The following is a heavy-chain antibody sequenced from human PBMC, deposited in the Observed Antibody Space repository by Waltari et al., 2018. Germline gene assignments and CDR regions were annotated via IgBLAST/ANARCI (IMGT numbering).Heavy chain of an antibody. J-gene: IGHJ6*02. CDR1: GFTFSSFP. CDR2: IHIDGIGT. V-gene: IGHV3-74*01. CDR3: ARGAYYGLDV. Sequence: EVQLVESGGGLVQPGGSLRLSCAASGFTFSSFPMPWVRQTPGKGLVWVSRIHIDGIGTTYADSVRGRFTISRDTARNTLYLQMNSLRVEDTAVYYCARGAYYGLDVWGQGTTVTVSS.